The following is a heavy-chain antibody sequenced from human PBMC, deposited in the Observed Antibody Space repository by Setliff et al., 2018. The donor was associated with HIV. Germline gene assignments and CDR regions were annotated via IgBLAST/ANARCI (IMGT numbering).Heavy chain of an antibody. CDR3: ARSYIAFLSTWYYGMDV. CDR1: GYPFTDNY. D-gene: IGHD5-18*01. CDR2: INSATGGT. J-gene: IGHJ6*02. V-gene: IGHV1-2*04. Sequence: ASVKVSCKASGYPFTDNYIHWVRQAPGQGLEWMAWINSATGGTNYAQNFQGWVTVTRDTSINTVYMELSSLKSDDTAVYYCARSYIAFLSTWYYGMDVWGQGTTVTVS.